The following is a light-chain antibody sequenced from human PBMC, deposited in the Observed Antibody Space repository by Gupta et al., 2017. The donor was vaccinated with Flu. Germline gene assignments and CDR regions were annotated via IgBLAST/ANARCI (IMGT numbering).Light chain of an antibody. J-gene: IGKJ2*01. CDR1: QSISSY. CDR3: QQSDSTRYT. V-gene: IGKV1-39*01. CDR2: AAS. Sequence: PSSLSASVGDRVTITCRASQSISSYLNWYQQKPGKAPKLLIYAASSLQSGVPSRFSGSGSGTDFTLTISRLQPEDFATYYCQQSDSTRYTFGQGTKMEIK.